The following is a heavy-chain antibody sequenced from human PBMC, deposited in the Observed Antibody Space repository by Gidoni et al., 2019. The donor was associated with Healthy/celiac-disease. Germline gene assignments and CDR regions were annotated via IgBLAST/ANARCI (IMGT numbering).Heavy chain of an antibody. CDR2: ISYSGST. J-gene: IGHJ5*02. D-gene: IGHD6-19*01. Sequence: GSSISSGGYYWSWIRQHPGHGLAWIGYISYSGSTYYTPSLKSRVTISVYTSKNQFSLNLSSVTAPGTAGYYCAREAGGWYWFDPWGQGTLVTVSS. CDR3: AREAGGWYWFDP. CDR1: GSSISSGGYY. V-gene: IGHV4-31*02.